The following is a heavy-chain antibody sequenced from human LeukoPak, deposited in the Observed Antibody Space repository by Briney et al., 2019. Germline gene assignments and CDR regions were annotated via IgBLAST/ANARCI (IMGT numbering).Heavy chain of an antibody. V-gene: IGHV4-59*08. Sequence: SETLSLTCPVAAGSISIYYWSSVRQPPGKGLESIGYIYYSGSTSYNPSLKGRVTLSVDTSKNQFSLKLSSVTAADTAVYYCGRQGDFWSEGWFDPWGQGTLVTVSS. CDR3: GRQGDFWSEGWFDP. J-gene: IGHJ5*02. D-gene: IGHD3-3*01. CDR2: IYYSGST. CDR1: AGSISIYY.